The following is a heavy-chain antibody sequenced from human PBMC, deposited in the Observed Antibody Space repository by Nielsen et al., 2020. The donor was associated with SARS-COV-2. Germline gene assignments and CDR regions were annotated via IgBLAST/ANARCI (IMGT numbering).Heavy chain of an antibody. CDR2: INHGGNT. CDR3: ARAPSSQQFFFRERGEAFEI. Sequence: SETLSLTCAVYGGSFSGYYWNWIRQSPGKGLQWIGEINHGGNTDYNPSLKSRVTMSVDTSKNQFSLKLSSVTAADTGVYYCARAPSSQQFFFRERGEAFEIWGGGKAVAVPP. D-gene: IGHD5-24*01. V-gene: IGHV4-34*01. J-gene: IGHJ3*02. CDR1: GGSFSGYY.